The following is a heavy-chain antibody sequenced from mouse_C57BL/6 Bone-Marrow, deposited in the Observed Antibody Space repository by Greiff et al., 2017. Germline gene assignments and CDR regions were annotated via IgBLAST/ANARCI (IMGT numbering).Heavy chain of an antibody. V-gene: IGHV5-6*01. CDR2: ISSGGSYT. J-gene: IGHJ2*01. Sequence: EVKLVESGGDLVKPGGSLKLSCAASGFTFSSYGMSWVRQTPDKRLEWVATISSGGSYTYYPDSVKGRFTISRDNATNTLYLQMSSLNSEDTAMYYCARQNYFDYWCQGTTLTVSS. CDR1: GFTFSSYG. CDR3: ARQNYFDY.